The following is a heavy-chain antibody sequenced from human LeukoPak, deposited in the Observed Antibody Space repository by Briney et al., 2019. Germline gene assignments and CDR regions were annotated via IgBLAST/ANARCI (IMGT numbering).Heavy chain of an antibody. J-gene: IGHJ6*03. CDR2: TSGSGGST. Sequence: GGSLRLSCAASGFTFSSYAMSWVRQAPGKGLEWVSATSGSGGSTYYADSVKGRFAISRDNSKNTLYLQMNSLRAEDTAVYYCAKGGTAPRRYYYYMDVWGKGTTVTVSS. CDR1: GFTFSSYA. CDR3: AKGGTAPRRYYYYMDV. D-gene: IGHD1-14*01. V-gene: IGHV3-23*01.